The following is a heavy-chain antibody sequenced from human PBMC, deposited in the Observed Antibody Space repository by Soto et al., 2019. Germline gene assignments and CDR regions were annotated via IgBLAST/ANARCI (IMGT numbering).Heavy chain of an antibody. CDR3: ARGNSSSSAAFDY. CDR1: GFTFSRYA. D-gene: IGHD6-13*01. CDR2: ISYDATNK. Sequence: QVQLVESGGGVVQPGRSLRLSCAASGFTFSRYAMHWVRQAPGKGLEWVAIISYDATNKYYADSVKGRFTISRDNPKNTLYLQMNSLRAEDTAVYYCARGNSSSSAAFDYWGQGTLVTVSS. V-gene: IGHV3-30-3*01. J-gene: IGHJ4*02.